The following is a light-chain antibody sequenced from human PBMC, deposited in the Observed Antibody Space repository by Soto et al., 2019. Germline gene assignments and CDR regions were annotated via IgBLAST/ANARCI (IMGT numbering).Light chain of an antibody. CDR3: SSYTSSSTLG. J-gene: IGLJ2*01. V-gene: IGLV2-14*01. Sequence: QSALTQPASVSGSPGQSITISCTGTSSDVGGYNSVSWYQQHPGKAPKLIIYEVSNRPSGVSNRFSGSKSGNTASLTISGLQAEDEADYYCSSYTSSSTLGFGGGTKVTVL. CDR2: EVS. CDR1: SSDVGGYNS.